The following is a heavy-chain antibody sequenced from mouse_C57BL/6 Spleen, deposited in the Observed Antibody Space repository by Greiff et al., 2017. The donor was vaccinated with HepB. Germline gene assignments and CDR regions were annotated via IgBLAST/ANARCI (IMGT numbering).Heavy chain of an antibody. D-gene: IGHD1-1*01. V-gene: IGHV1-55*01. CDR3: ASYYYGSSFYYAMDY. CDR2: IYPGSGST. J-gene: IGHJ4*01. Sequence: VQLQQSGAELVKPGASVKMSCKASGYTFTSYWITWVKQRPGQGLEWIGDIYPGSGSTNYNEKLKSKATLTVDTSSSTAYMQLSSLTSEDSAVYYCASYYYGSSFYYAMDYWGQGTSVTVSS. CDR1: GYTFTSYW.